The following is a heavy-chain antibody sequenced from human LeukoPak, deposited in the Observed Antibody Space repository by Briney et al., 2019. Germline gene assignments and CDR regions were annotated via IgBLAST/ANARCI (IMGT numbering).Heavy chain of an antibody. Sequence: ASVKVSCKASGYTFTNYAMKWVRQAPGQGLEWMGWINTNTWNPTYAQGFTGRFVFSLDTSVSTAYLQISSLKAEDTAVYYCARVDTNNWSRCDYWGQGSLVTVSS. J-gene: IGHJ4*02. CDR2: INTNTWNP. CDR1: GYTFTNYA. V-gene: IGHV7-4-1*02. D-gene: IGHD1-1*01. CDR3: ARVDTNNWSRCDY.